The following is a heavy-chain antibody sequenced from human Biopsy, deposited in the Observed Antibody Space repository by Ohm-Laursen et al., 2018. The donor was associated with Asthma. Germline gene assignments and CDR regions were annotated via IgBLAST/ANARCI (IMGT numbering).Heavy chain of an antibody. D-gene: IGHD3-10*01. Sequence: SLRLSCAASGFSFDDYAMFWVRQAPGKGLEWASGISWNSGTIGYADSVKGRFTISRDNAKNSLYLQMNSLGPEDTAVYYCARDMGAGPNQPPSGSGSSHLYGMDAWGQGTTVTVSS. CDR1: GFSFDDYA. J-gene: IGHJ6*02. CDR3: ARDMGAGPNQPPSGSGSSHLYGMDA. CDR2: ISWNSGTI. V-gene: IGHV3-9*01.